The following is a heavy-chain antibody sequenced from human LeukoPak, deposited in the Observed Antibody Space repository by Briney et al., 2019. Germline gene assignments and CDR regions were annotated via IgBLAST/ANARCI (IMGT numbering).Heavy chain of an antibody. CDR3: ARDTTTHDAFDI. CDR1: GFTFSSYS. J-gene: IGHJ3*02. CDR2: ISSSSSYI. D-gene: IGHD1-14*01. Sequence: GGSLRLSCAASGFTFSSYSMNWVRQAPGKGLEWVSSISSSSSYIYYADSVKGRFTISRDNAKNSLYLQMNSLRAEDTAVYYCARDTTTHDAFDIWGQGTMVTVSS. V-gene: IGHV3-21*01.